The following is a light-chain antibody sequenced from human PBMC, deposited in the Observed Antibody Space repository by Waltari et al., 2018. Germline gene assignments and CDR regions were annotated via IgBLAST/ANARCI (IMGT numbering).Light chain of an antibody. Sequence: VLTQSPGTLSLSPGERATLSCRAGEHIGNDYLAWYQQRPGQAPRLLMYGASGRASGISDKFSGSGSGTDFTLTIGRLDPEDFALYYCQQYYSLPWTFGQGTRVDIK. CDR3: QQYYSLPWT. CDR2: GAS. J-gene: IGKJ1*01. V-gene: IGKV3-20*01. CDR1: EHIGNDY.